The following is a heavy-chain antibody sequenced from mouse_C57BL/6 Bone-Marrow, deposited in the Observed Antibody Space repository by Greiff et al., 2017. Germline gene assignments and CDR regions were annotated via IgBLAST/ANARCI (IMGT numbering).Heavy chain of an antibody. CDR3: AKHSTTVVSPYWYFDV. D-gene: IGHD1-1*01. Sequence: VQLQQSGPGLVAPSQSLSITCTVSGFSLTSYGVDWVRQPPGKGLEWLGVIWGGGSTNYNSALMSRLSISKDNSKSQVFLKMISLQTDDTAMYYCAKHSTTVVSPYWYFDVWGTGTTVTVSS. CDR1: GFSLTSYG. CDR2: IWGGGST. J-gene: IGHJ1*03. V-gene: IGHV2-9*01.